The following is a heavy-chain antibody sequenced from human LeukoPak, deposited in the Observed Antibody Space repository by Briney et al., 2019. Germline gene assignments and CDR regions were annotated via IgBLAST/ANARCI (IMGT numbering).Heavy chain of an antibody. CDR2: ISSSSSYI. V-gene: IGHV3-21*01. Sequence: GRSLRLSCASSAFTFTSYSMNWVREAPGKGLEWVSSISSSSSYIYYADSVKGRFTISRDNAKNSLYLQMNSLRAEDTAVYYCASLTVTTDYWGQGTLVTVSS. J-gene: IGHJ4*02. CDR1: AFTFTSYS. CDR3: ASLTVTTDY. D-gene: IGHD4-17*01.